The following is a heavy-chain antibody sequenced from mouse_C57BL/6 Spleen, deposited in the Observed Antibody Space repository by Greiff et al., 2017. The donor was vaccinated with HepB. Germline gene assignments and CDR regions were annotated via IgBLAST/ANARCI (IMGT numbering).Heavy chain of an antibody. CDR1: GYTFTDYY. V-gene: IGHV1-26*01. Sequence: VQLKESGPELVKPGASVKISCKASGYTFTDYYMNWVKQSHGKSLEWIGDINPNNGGTSYNQKFKGKATLTVDKSSSTAYMELRSLTSEDSAVYYCARGATVVASYYFDYWGQGTTLTVSS. D-gene: IGHD1-1*01. CDR2: INPNNGGT. CDR3: ARGATVVASYYFDY. J-gene: IGHJ2*01.